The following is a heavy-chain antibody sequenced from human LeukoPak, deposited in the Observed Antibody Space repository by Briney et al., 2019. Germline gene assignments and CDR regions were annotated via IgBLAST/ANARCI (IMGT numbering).Heavy chain of an antibody. V-gene: IGHV4-38-2*01. CDR2: IHHSGST. D-gene: IGHD5-12*01. CDR1: GYSIGSGYY. CDR3: ARRNNGYDYLDY. J-gene: IGHJ4*02. Sequence: SETLSLTCAVSGYSIGSGYYWGWIRQPPGKGLEWIGGIHHSGSTYYNPSLKSRVTISVDTSRNQFSLKLTSVTAADTAVYYCARRNNGYDYLDYWGQGTLVTVSS.